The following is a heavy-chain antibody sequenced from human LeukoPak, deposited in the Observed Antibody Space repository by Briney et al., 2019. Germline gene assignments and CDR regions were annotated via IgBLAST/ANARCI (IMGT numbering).Heavy chain of an antibody. V-gene: IGHV3-30-3*01. D-gene: IGHD4-17*01. CDR3: GRGDYGDYPHCFY. Sequence: PGRSLRLSCAASGFIFSSYAMHWVRQAPGKVLEWVAVISYDGSNKYYADSVKGRFTISRDNSKNTLYLQMDSLRAEDTAVYYCGRGDYGDYPHCFYWGQEPLVTVPS. CDR1: GFIFSSYA. J-gene: IGHJ4*02. CDR2: ISYDGSNK.